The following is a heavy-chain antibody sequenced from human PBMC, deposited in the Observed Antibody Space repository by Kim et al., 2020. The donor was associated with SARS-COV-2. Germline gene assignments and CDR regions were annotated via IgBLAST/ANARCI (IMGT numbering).Heavy chain of an antibody. CDR1: GFTFSSYA. CDR3: ARDRSGSYYGGWFDP. J-gene: IGHJ5*02. V-gene: IGHV3-30*04. D-gene: IGHD1-26*01. Sequence: GGSLRLSCAASGFTFSSYAMHWVRQAPGKGLEWVAVISYDGSNKYYADSVKGRFTISRDNSKNTLYLQMNSLRAEDTAVYYCARDRSGSYYGGWFDPWGQGTLVTVSS. CDR2: ISYDGSNK.